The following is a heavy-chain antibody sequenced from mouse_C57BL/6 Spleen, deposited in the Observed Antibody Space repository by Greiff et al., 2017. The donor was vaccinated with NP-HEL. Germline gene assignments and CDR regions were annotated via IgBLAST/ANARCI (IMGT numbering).Heavy chain of an antibody. V-gene: IGHV1-64*01. CDR3: ARYYYYGSSYRAMDY. D-gene: IGHD1-1*01. CDR2: IHPNSGST. CDR1: GYTFTSYW. J-gene: IGHJ4*01. Sequence: QVQLKQPGAELVKPGASVKLSCKASGYTFTSYWMHWVKQRPGQGLEWIGMIHPNSGSTNYNEKFKSKATLTVDKSSSTAYMQLSSLTSEDSAVYYCARYYYYGSSYRAMDYWGQGTSVTVSS.